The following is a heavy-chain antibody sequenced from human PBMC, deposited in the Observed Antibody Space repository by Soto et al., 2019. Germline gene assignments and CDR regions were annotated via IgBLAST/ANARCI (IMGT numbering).Heavy chain of an antibody. CDR2: ITDTGGDA. V-gene: IGHV3-23*01. CDR3: AIGYSYAPFDP. J-gene: IGHJ5*02. Sequence: EVQLLESGGDLIQPGGSLRLSCVASGLTFGSRAMSWVRQSPGEGLEWVSTITDTGGDAKYADSVRGRFAISRDNSKNPLYLQMSALRAEDSAIYYCAIGYSYAPFDPWGQGTLVTVSS. D-gene: IGHD5-18*01. CDR1: GLTFGSRA.